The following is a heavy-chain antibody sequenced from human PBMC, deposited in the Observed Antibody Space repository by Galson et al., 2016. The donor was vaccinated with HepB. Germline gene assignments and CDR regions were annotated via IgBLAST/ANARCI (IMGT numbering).Heavy chain of an antibody. Sequence: SLRLPCAASGFSFSSYGMHWVRQAPGKGLEWVALIWDDGNYKYYVDSVKGRFTISRDNSKNTLYLQMNSLRADDTAVYYCAREPVRLDDLLTGPPKNPDYWGQGTLVTVPS. CDR3: AREPVRLDDLLTGPPKNPDY. CDR2: IWDDGNYK. V-gene: IGHV3-33*01. D-gene: IGHD3-9*01. J-gene: IGHJ4*02. CDR1: GFSFSSYG.